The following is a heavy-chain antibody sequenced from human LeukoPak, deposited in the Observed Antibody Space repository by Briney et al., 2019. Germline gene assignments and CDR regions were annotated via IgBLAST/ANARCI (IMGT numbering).Heavy chain of an antibody. CDR3: ASETTGDEQNYFDY. CDR1: GGSISSGGYY. CDR2: IYYSGST. Sequence: SETLSLTCTVSGGSISSGGYYWSWIRQHPGKGLEWIGYIYYSGSTNYNPSLKSRVTISVDTSKNQFSLKLSSVTAADTAVYYCASETTGDEQNYFDYWGQGTLVTVSS. J-gene: IGHJ4*02. D-gene: IGHD1-1*01. V-gene: IGHV4-61*08.